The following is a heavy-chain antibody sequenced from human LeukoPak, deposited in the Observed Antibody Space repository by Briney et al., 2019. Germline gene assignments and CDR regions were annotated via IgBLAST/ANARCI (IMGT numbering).Heavy chain of an antibody. Sequence: ASVKVSCKASGGTFSSYAISWVRQAPGQGLEWMGWINPESDVTKYAQKFQGRVTMTRDRSISTAYMELSSPRSDDTAVYYCARSRESDYDFWSGHNYYYDLDVWGEGTTVTVSS. D-gene: IGHD3-3*01. CDR2: INPESDVT. J-gene: IGHJ6*03. CDR3: ARSRESDYDFWSGHNYYYDLDV. CDR1: GGTFSSYA. V-gene: IGHV1-2*02.